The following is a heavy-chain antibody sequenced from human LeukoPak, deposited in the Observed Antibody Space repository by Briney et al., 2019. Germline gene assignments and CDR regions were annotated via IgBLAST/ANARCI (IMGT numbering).Heavy chain of an antibody. J-gene: IGHJ4*02. Sequence: GRSLRLSCEVSGLTFATSGMTWVRQAPGKGLECVSAIGISSSVTFYADSVKGRFTISRDNSKNALYLQMHSLRADDTAIYYCAKTGPYYFDLWGQGTLVTVSS. D-gene: IGHD3-10*01. V-gene: IGHV3-23*01. CDR2: IGISSSVT. CDR1: GLTFATSG. CDR3: AKTGPYYFDL.